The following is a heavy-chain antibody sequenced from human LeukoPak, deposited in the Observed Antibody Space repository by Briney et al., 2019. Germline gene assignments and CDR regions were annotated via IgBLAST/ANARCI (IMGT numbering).Heavy chain of an antibody. CDR3: ARVADSSGYYPFDY. CDR2: TYYSGST. D-gene: IGHD3-22*01. V-gene: IGHV4-59*01. Sequence: SETLSLTCTVSGGSISSYYWSWIRQPPGKGLEWIGYTYYSGSTNYNPSLKSRVTISVDTSKNQFSLKLSSVTAADTAVYYCARVADSSGYYPFDYWGQGTLVTVSS. CDR1: GGSISSYY. J-gene: IGHJ4*02.